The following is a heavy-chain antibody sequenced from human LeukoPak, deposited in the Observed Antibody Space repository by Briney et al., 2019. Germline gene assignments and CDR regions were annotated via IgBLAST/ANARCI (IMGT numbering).Heavy chain of an antibody. D-gene: IGHD3-22*01. CDR1: GGSISSYY. Sequence: KASETLSLTCTVSGGSISSYYWSWIGQPPGKGLEWIGYIYYSGSTNYNPSLKSRVTISVDTSKNQFSLKLRSVTAADTAVYYCARAVKYYYDRSDEYFDYWGQGTLVTVSS. V-gene: IGHV4-59*01. CDR2: IYYSGST. J-gene: IGHJ4*02. CDR3: ARAVKYYYDRSDEYFDY.